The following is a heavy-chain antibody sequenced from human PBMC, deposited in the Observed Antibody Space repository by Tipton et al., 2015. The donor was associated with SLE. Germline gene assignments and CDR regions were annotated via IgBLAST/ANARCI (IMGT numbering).Heavy chain of an antibody. CDR1: GGSFSGYY. V-gene: IGHV4-34*01. CDR2: INHSGST. D-gene: IGHD6-19*01. J-gene: IGHJ6*03. CDR3: ARAYSSGWYVYYYYYMDV. Sequence: TLSLTCAVYGGSFSGYYWSWIRQPPGKGLEWIGEINHSGSTNYNPSLKSRVTISVDTSKNQFSLKLSSVTAADTAVYYCARAYSSGWYVYYYYYMDVWSKGTTVTVSS.